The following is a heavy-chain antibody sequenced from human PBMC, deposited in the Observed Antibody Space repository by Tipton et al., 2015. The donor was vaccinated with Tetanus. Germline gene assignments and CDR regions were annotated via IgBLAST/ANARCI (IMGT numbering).Heavy chain of an antibody. D-gene: IGHD6-13*01. CDR2: IFDTGST. Sequence: LRLSCTVAGGSISSFYWTWIRQPPGKGLEWIGYIFDTGSTNYNPSLKSRVTMSVDTSKNQFSLHLTSVTAADTAGYYCARGWGSSWYYFDNWRQGTLVTVSS. J-gene: IGHJ4*02. V-gene: IGHV4-59*01. CDR3: ARGWGSSWYYFDN. CDR1: GGSISSFY.